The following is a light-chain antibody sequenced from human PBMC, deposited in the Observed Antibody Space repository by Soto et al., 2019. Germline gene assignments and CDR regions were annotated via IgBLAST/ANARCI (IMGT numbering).Light chain of an antibody. J-gene: IGLJ1*01. Sequence: QSVRTQPPSVSGAPGQRVIVSCTGSTSNIGAGYDVHWYQQLPGTSPKLLIFANSNRPSGVPDRFSASRSGSSASLTITGLQAEDEADYYCQSYDTSLSGSYVFGSGTKVTVL. V-gene: IGLV1-40*01. CDR1: TSNIGAGYD. CDR2: ANS. CDR3: QSYDTSLSGSYV.